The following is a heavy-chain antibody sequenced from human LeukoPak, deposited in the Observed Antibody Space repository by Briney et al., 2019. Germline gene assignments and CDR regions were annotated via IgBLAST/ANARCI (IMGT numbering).Heavy chain of an antibody. J-gene: IGHJ4*02. D-gene: IGHD6-19*01. CDR3: VRSIAVAGPFDY. V-gene: IGHV3-64D*09. CDR2: ISSNGGST. CDR1: VFTFSSYA. Sequence: GGSLRLSCSPSVFTFSSYAMHWVRQAPRKGLEYVSAISSNGGSTYYADSVKSRFTISRDNSKNTLYLQMSSLRAEDTAVYYCVRSIAVAGPFDYWGQGTLVTVSS.